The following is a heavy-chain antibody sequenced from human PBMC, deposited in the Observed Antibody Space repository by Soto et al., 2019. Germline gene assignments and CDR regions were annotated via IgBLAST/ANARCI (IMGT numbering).Heavy chain of an antibody. Sequence: GGSLRLSCAASGFTVSSNYMSWVRQAPGKGLEWVSVIYSGGSTYYADSVKGRFTISRDNSKNTLYLQMNSLRAEDTAVYYCERGRTSPSRCGMDVWGQGSTVTVSS. V-gene: IGHV3-53*01. CDR2: IYSGGST. CDR3: ERGRTSPSRCGMDV. J-gene: IGHJ6*02. CDR1: GFTVSSNY. D-gene: IGHD2-2*01.